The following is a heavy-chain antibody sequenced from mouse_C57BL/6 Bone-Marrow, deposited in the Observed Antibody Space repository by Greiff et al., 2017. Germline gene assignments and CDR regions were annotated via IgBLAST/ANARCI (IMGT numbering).Heavy chain of an antibody. V-gene: IGHV1-26*01. Sequence: VQLQQSGPELVKPGASVKISCKASGYTFTDYYMNWVKQSHGKSLEWIGDINPNNGGTSYNQKFKGKATLTVDKSSSTAYMELRSLTSEDSAVYYCARGRDNYWGQGTSVTVSS. CDR3: ARGRDNY. CDR2: INPNNGGT. CDR1: GYTFTDYY. J-gene: IGHJ4*01. D-gene: IGHD3-3*01.